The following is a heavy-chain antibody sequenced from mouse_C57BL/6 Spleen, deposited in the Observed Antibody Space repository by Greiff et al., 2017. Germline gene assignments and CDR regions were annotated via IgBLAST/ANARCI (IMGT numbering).Heavy chain of an antibody. CDR3: AISYGSSLDYAMDY. D-gene: IGHD1-1*01. V-gene: IGHV1-74*01. J-gene: IGHJ4*01. CDR2: IHPSDGDT. CDR1: GYTFTSYC. Sequence: QVQLQQPGAELVKPGASVKVSCKASGYTFTSYCMHWVKQRPGQGLEWIGRIHPSDGDTKYNPKFKGKATLTADKSSSTAYMQLSSLTSEDSAVYYCAISYGSSLDYAMDYWGQGTSVAVSS.